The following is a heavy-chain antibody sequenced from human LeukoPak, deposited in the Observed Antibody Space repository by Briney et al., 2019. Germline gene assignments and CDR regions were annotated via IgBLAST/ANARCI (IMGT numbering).Heavy chain of an antibody. CDR2: ISSRSSHI. Sequence: GGSLRLSCAASGFTFTTYTMHWLRQAPGKGLEWVSSISSRSSHIDYTDSVKGRFIISRDNAKDSLYLQMNSLRAEDTAVYYCAREGNSWYDYWGQGTLVTVSS. J-gene: IGHJ4*02. D-gene: IGHD6-13*01. CDR3: AREGNSWYDY. V-gene: IGHV3-21*01. CDR1: GFTFTTYT.